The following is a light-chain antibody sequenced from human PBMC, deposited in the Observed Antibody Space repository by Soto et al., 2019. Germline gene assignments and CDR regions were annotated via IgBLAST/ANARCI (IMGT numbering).Light chain of an antibody. CDR3: QQYNSYPYP. Sequence: DIQMTQSPSTLSASVGDRVTITCRASQSISNWLAWYQQKPGKAPKLLIYKASTLESGVPSRFSGSGSGTELTLTISSLQPDDFSTYYCQQYNSYPYPFGQGSKLEIK. CDR1: QSISNW. J-gene: IGKJ2*01. CDR2: KAS. V-gene: IGKV1-5*03.